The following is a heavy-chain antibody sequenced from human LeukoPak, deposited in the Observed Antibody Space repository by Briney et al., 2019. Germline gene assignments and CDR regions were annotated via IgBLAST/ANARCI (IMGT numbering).Heavy chain of an antibody. CDR1: GGTFSSYA. V-gene: IGHV1-69*05. D-gene: IGHD5-12*01. CDR2: IIPIFGTA. CDR3: CAVVATIDTLYYSDY. Sequence: SVKVSSKASGGTFSSYAISWVRQAPGQGLEWMGRIIPIFGTANYAQKFQGRVTITTDESTSTAYMELSSLRSEDTAVYYCCAVVATIDTLYYSDYWGQGTLVTVSS. J-gene: IGHJ4*02.